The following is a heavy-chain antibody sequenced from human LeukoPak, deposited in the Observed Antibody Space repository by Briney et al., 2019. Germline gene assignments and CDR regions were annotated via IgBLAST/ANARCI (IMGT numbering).Heavy chain of an antibody. Sequence: KPSETLFLTCAVYGGSFSGYYWSLIRQPPRKGLELVGGINHSGSTNYNPSLKSRVTISVDTSKNQFSLKLSSVTAADTAVYYCARGPHWRGYSYGRYSSSPFDYWGQGTLVTVSS. V-gene: IGHV4-34*01. CDR2: INHSGST. D-gene: IGHD5-18*01. CDR1: GGSFSGYY. CDR3: ARGPHWRGYSYGRYSSSPFDY. J-gene: IGHJ4*02.